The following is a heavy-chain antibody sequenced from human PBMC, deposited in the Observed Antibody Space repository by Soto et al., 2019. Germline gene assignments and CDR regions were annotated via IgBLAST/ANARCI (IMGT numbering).Heavy chain of an antibody. CDR1: GFTFSSYG. J-gene: IGHJ4*02. CDR3: AAEGDY. CDR2: ISYDGSNK. V-gene: IGHV3-30*03. Sequence: QVQLVESGGGVVQPGRSLRLSCAASGFTFSSYGMHWVRQAPGKGLEWVAVISYDGSNKYYADSVKGRFTISRDNSKNTLYLQMNSLRAEDTAVYYCAAEGDYWGQGTLVTVSS.